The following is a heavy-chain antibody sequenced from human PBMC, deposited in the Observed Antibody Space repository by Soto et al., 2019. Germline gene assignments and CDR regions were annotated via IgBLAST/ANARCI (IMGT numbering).Heavy chain of an antibody. D-gene: IGHD3-3*01. V-gene: IGHV1-69*13. CDR3: ARVVPSRSGYYTPSYWFDP. CDR2: IIPIFGTA. CDR1: GGTFSSYA. Sequence: SVKVSCKASGGTFSSYAISWVRQASGQGLEWMGGIIPIFGTANYAQKFQGRVTITADESTSTAYMELSSLRSEDTAVYYCARVVPSRSGYYTPSYWFDPWGQGTLVTVSS. J-gene: IGHJ5*02.